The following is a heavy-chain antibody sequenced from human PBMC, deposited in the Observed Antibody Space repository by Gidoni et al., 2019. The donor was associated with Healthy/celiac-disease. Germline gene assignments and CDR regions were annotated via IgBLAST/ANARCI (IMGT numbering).Heavy chain of an antibody. J-gene: IGHJ6*02. D-gene: IGHD5-18*01. CDR3: ARAGAVLGYSYQENYYYGMDV. CDR1: GFTSSRYD. V-gene: IGHV3-13*01. Sequence: EVQLVESGGGLVQPGGSLRLSCAASGFTSSRYDMHWVRQATGKGLEWVSAIGTAGDTYYPGSVKGRFTISRENAKNSLYLQMNSLRAGDTAVYYCARAGAVLGYSYQENYYYGMDVWGQGTTVTVSS. CDR2: IGTAGDT.